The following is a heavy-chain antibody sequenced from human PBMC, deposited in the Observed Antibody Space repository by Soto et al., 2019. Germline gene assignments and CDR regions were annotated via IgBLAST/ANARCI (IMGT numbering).Heavy chain of an antibody. Sequence: ASETLSLTCTVSGGSISSYYWSWIRQPPGKGLEWIGYIYYSGSTNYNPSLKSRVTISVDTSKNQFSLKLSSVTAADTAVYYCARTLRGYCSGGSCDGSWFDPWGQGTLVTVSS. CDR2: IYYSGST. CDR3: ARTLRGYCSGGSCDGSWFDP. J-gene: IGHJ5*02. CDR1: GGSISSYY. V-gene: IGHV4-59*01. D-gene: IGHD2-15*01.